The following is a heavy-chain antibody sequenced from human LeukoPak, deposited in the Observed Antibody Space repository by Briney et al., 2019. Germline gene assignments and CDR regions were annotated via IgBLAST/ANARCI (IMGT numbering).Heavy chain of an antibody. J-gene: IGHJ4*02. V-gene: IGHV3-53*04. CDR3: ARFHSALSFHIDY. CDR1: GFTVSTNC. D-gene: IGHD6-6*01. Sequence: GGSLRLSCAASGFTVSTNCMIWVRQPPGKGLEWVSVIYNTGSTYNADSVKGRFTISRHNSKNTVYLQMNNLRAEDTAMYYCARFHSALSFHIDYWGQGTLVTVSS. CDR2: IYNTGST.